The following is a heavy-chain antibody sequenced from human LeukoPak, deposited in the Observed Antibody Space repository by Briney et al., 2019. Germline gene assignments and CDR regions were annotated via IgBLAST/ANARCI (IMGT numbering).Heavy chain of an antibody. Sequence: PGGSLRLSCVASGLTFSRYSMSWVRQAPGKGLEWVASIKEDGNEKYYVDSVKGRFTISRDSVKNSLYLQMHSLRAEDTAVYYCAKSWTTVDYWGQGTRVTVSS. V-gene: IGHV3-7*02. CDR1: GLTFSRYS. CDR3: AKSWTTVDY. CDR2: IKEDGNEK. J-gene: IGHJ4*02. D-gene: IGHD3/OR15-3a*01.